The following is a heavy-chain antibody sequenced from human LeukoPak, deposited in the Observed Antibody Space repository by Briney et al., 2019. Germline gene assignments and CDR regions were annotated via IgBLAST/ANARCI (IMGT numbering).Heavy chain of an antibody. CDR3: ARVGRGDYIWGSYSFDY. D-gene: IGHD3-16*01. CDR2: ISYSGST. Sequence: PSETLSLTCTVSGGSISNYSWSWIRQPPGKGLEWIGYISYSGSTNYNPSLKSRVTISLDTSKNQSSLKLSSVTAADTAVYYCARVGRGDYIWGSYSFDYWGQGTLVTGSS. CDR1: GGSISNYS. V-gene: IGHV4-59*01. J-gene: IGHJ4*02.